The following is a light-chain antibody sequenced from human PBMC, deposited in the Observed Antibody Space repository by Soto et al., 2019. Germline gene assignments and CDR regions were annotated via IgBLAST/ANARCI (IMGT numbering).Light chain of an antibody. J-gene: IGKJ1*01. Sequence: EIVMTQSPATLSVSPVEVATLSCRASQSLSTNLAWYQQKPGQAPRLLIYGASTRATGIPARFSGSGSGTEFTLTISSLQSEDFAIYYCQQYNIWPPWTFGQGTKVDI. CDR1: QSLSTN. CDR2: GAS. V-gene: IGKV3-15*01. CDR3: QQYNIWPPWT.